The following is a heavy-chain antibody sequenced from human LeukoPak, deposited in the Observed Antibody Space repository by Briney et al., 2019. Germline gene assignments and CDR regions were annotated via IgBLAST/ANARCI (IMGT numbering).Heavy chain of an antibody. D-gene: IGHD3-16*01. CDR2: IGEDGSEK. CDR1: GFTFSSYW. V-gene: IGHV3-7*01. J-gene: IGHJ4*02. CDR3: AKDLSSGGGYD. Sequence: PGGSLRLSCAASGFTFSSYWMTWVRQAPGKGLEWVANIGEDGSEKYYVDSVKGRFTISRDNSKDTLYLQMNSLRPEDTAVYYCAKDLSSGGGYDWGQGTLVTVSS.